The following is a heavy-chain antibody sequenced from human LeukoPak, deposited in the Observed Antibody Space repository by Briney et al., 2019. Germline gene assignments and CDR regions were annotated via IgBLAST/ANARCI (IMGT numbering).Heavy chain of an antibody. CDR1: GFTFDDFT. Sequence: GGSLRLSCVASGFTFDDFTMHWVRLAPGKGLEWVSGIDWNGFKKDYADSVKGRFTISRDNAKNSLYLQMNSLSSEDMALYFCAKDENRWLAPHAFDIWGQGTMVTVSS. D-gene: IGHD5-24*01. CDR2: IDWNGFKK. CDR3: AKDENRWLAPHAFDI. J-gene: IGHJ3*02. V-gene: IGHV3-9*03.